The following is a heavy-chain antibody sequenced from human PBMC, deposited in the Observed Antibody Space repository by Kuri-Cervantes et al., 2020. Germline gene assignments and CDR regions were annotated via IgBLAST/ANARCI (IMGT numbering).Heavy chain of an antibody. D-gene: IGHD3-10*01. Sequence: GESLKISCAASGFTFSSYLMSWVRQAPGKGLEWVAVISYDGSNKYYADSVKGRFTISRDNSKNTLYLQMNSLRAEDTAVYYCAKVGPMVRGIAFDPWGQGTLVTVSS. J-gene: IGHJ5*02. V-gene: IGHV3-30-3*01. CDR1: GFTFSSYL. CDR3: AKVGPMVRGIAFDP. CDR2: ISYDGSNK.